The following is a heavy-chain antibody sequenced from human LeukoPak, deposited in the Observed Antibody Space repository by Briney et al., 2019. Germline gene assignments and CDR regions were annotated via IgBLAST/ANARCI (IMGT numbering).Heavy chain of an antibody. V-gene: IGHV4-59*01. CDR1: GGSISSYY. CDR2: IYYSGYT. CDR3: ARSAYYDFWSGYYMEATGWFDP. Sequence: PSETLSLTCTVSGGSISSYYWSWIRQPPGKGLEWIGYIYYSGYTNYNPSLKSRVTISVDTSKNQFSLKLSSVTAADTAVYYCARSAYYDFWSGYYMEATGWFDPWGQGTLVTVSS. J-gene: IGHJ5*02. D-gene: IGHD3-3*01.